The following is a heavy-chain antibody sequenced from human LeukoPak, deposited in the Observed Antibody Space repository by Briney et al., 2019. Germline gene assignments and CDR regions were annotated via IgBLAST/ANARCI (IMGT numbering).Heavy chain of an antibody. J-gene: IGHJ4*02. CDR1: GFTFSSYD. D-gene: IGHD2-15*01. V-gene: IGHV3-13*04. CDR3: ARRCSGGSCYYDY. CDR2: IATTGDS. Sequence: GGSLRLSCAASGFTFSSYDMHWVRQTTGEGLEWVSAIATTGDSYYAGSVKGRFTISRENAKNSLYLQMNSLRAGDTGVYYCARRCSGGSCYYDYWGQGTLVTASS.